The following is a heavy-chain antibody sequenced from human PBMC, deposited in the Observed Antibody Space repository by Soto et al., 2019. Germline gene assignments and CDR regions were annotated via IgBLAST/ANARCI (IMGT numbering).Heavy chain of an antibody. CDR2: MNPNSGNT. D-gene: IGHD2-21*02. CDR3: ARVLKRVTAIIY. J-gene: IGHJ4*02. Sequence: ASVKVSCKASGYTFTSYDINWVRQATGQGLEWMGWMNPNSGNTGYAQKFQGRVTMTRNTSISTAYMELSSLRSEDTAVYYCARVLKRVTAIIYWGQGTLVTVSS. V-gene: IGHV1-8*01. CDR1: GYTFTSYD.